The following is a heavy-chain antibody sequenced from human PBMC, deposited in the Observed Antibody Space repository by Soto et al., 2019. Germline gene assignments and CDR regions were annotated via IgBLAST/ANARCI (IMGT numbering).Heavy chain of an antibody. D-gene: IGHD2-21*02. V-gene: IGHV1-18*01. CDR3: ATLPAVRYCGGDCHGNYFDY. CDR2: ISAYNGNT. CDR1: GYTFTSYG. Sequence: QVQLVQSGAEVKKPGASVKVSCKASGYTFTSYGISWVRQAPGQGLEWRGWISAYNGNTNYAEKLQGRVTMTTDTSXXTXYXXLRSLRSDDTAVYYCATLPAVRYCGGDCHGNYFDYWGQGTLVTVSS. J-gene: IGHJ4*02.